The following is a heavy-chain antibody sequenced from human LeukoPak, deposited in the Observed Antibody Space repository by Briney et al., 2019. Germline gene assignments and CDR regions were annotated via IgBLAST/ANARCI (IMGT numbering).Heavy chain of an antibody. CDR2: ITSSGRYI. CDR3: ARDRVAARPDAFDI. CDR1: GFTFSSYS. Sequence: GGSLRLSCAASGFTFSSYSMNWVRQAPGKGLEWVSSITSSGRYIYYADSVKGRFTISRDNSENSLYLQMNSLRAEDTAVYYCARDRVAARPDAFDIWGQGTMVTVSS. J-gene: IGHJ3*02. V-gene: IGHV3-21*01. D-gene: IGHD6-6*01.